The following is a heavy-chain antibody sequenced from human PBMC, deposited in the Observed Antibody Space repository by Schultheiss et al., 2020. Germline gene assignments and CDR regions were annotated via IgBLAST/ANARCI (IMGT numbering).Heavy chain of an antibody. Sequence: ASVKVSCKASGYTFTSYAMNWVRQAPGQGLEWMGWINTNTGNPTYAQGFTGRFVFSLDTSVSTAYLQICSLKAEDTAVYYCARLRLSVVVAATDYYYGMDVWGQGTTVTVSS. J-gene: IGHJ6*02. CDR3: ARLRLSVVVAATDYYYGMDV. CDR2: INTNTGNP. D-gene: IGHD2-15*01. V-gene: IGHV7-4-1*01. CDR1: GYTFTSYA.